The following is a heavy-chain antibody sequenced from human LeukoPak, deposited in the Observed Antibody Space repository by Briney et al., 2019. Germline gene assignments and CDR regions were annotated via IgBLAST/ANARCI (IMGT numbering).Heavy chain of an antibody. CDR2: IDPKNGRT. V-gene: IGHV1-2*02. CDR1: GYIFTDYY. J-gene: IGHJ4*02. CDR3: ARDGAAARKFDY. Sequence: GASVKVSCKASGYIFTDYYIHWVRQAPGQGLEWMGWIDPKNGRTNYVRKSQGRVTMTSNTSINTAYMELTRLRSDDTAVYYCARDGAAARKFDYWGRGTLVTVSS. D-gene: IGHD6-13*01.